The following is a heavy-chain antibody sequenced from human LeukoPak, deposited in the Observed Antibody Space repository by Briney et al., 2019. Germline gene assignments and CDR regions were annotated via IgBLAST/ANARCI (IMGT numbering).Heavy chain of an antibody. CDR1: GFTFSSYS. D-gene: IGHD5-18*01. V-gene: IGHV3-21*01. Sequence: PGGSLRLSCAASGFTFSSYSMNWVRQAPGKGLEWVSSISSSSSYIYYADSVKGRFTISRDNAKNSLYLQMNSLRAEDTAVYYCARDMRGYSYGYEAGYFDYWGQGTLVTVSS. J-gene: IGHJ4*02. CDR2: ISSSSSYI. CDR3: ARDMRGYSYGYEAGYFDY.